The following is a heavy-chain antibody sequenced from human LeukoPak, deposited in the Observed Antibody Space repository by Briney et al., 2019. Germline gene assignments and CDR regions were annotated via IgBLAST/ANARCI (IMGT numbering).Heavy chain of an antibody. CDR2: LRGPEGSP. CDR3: ARAKGSVDY. D-gene: IGHD2-15*01. J-gene: IGHJ4*02. Sequence: GGSPRLSCAASGFALSSYTMSWVRQAPGKGLEWVSSLRGPEGSPYYADSVKGRFTISRDNAKNSLYLQMNSLRAEDTAVYYCARAKGSVDYWGQGTLVTVSS. CDR1: GFALSSYT. V-gene: IGHV3-23*01.